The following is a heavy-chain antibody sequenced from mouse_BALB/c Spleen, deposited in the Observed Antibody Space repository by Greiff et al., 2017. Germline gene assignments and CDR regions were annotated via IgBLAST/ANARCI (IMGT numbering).Heavy chain of an antibody. Sequence: QVQLQQSGAELARPGASVKLSCKASGYTFTSYWMQWVKQRPGQGLEWIGAIYPGDGDTRYTQKFKGKATLTADKSSSTAYMQLSSLASEDSAVYYCARSRGYDYEGFAYWGQGTLVTVSA. CDR1: GYTFTSYW. CDR2: IYPGDGDT. J-gene: IGHJ3*01. CDR3: ARSRGYDYEGFAY. D-gene: IGHD2-4*01. V-gene: IGHV1-87*01.